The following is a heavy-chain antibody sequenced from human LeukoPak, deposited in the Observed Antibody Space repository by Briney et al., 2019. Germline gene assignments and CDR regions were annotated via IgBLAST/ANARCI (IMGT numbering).Heavy chain of an antibody. J-gene: IGHJ4*02. CDR1: GYTFTSYG. D-gene: IGHD3-22*01. CDR2: ISAYNGNT. Sequence: ASVKVSCKASGYTFTSYGISWVRQAPGQGLEWMGWISAYNGNTNYAQKLQGRVTMTTDTSTSTAYMELRSLRSDDTAVYYCARALQGPYYYDSSDLYYFDYWGQGTLVTVSS. CDR3: ARALQGPYYYDSSDLYYFDY. V-gene: IGHV1-18*01.